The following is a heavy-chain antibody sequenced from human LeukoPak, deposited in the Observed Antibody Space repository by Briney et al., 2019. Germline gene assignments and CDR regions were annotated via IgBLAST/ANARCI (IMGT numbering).Heavy chain of an antibody. CDR3: ARQPIYEAYFDF. D-gene: IGHD3-16*01. CDR1: GFSLSGYW. CDR2: IKHDGSEK. Sequence: PGGSLRLSCAASGFSLSGYWMTWVRQAPGKGLEWVANIKHDGSEKTFVDSVKGRFTISRDNAENSLYLQMNSLRAEDTAVYYCARQPIYEAYFDFWGQGTLVTVSS. V-gene: IGHV3-7*01. J-gene: IGHJ4*02.